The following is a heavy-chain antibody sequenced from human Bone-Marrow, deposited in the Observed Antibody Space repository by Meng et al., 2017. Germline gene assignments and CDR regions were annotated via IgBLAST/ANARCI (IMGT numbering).Heavy chain of an antibody. V-gene: IGHV1-2*06. CDR3: VRDEDISAAGKLFGDY. CDR1: GYTFTAYW. D-gene: IGHD6-13*01. Sequence: GQVVRAGAEVKNPGAAVKVSCQPSGYTFTAYWLHWVRQAPGQGLDWMGRIDPRSGDTQYAQNFQGRVTMTRDTSISTTYMELSRLRSDDTAVYYCVRDEDISAAGKLFGDYWGQGTLVTVSS. J-gene: IGHJ4*02. CDR2: IDPRSGDT.